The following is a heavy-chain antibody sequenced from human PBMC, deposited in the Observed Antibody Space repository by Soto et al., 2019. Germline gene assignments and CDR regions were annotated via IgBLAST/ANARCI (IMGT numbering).Heavy chain of an antibody. J-gene: IGHJ6*02. CDR1: GYTLTELS. CDR2: FDPEDGET. D-gene: IGHD1-26*01. CDR3: ARDRSDSGEYYYYYYGMDV. V-gene: IGHV1-24*01. Sequence: GASVKVSCKVSGYTLTELSMHWVRQAPGKGLEWMGGFDPEDGETIYAQKFQGRVTMTADTSTDTAYMELSSLRSEDTAVYYCARDRSDSGEYYYYYYGMDVWGQGTTVTVSS.